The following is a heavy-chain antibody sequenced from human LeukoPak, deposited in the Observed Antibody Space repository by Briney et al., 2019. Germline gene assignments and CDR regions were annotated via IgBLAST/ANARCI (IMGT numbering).Heavy chain of an antibody. Sequence: PSETLFLTCGVYGGSSGGYHWTWIRQTPGKGLEWIGETKHSGFTNYKPSLKSRVTISVDTSKNQFSLNLKFVTAADTAVYYCARQKTAPPIFEYYGMDIWGQGTTVTVSS. CDR1: GGSSGGYH. D-gene: IGHD3-9*01. V-gene: IGHV4-34*01. J-gene: IGHJ6*02. CDR3: ARQKTAPPIFEYYGMDI. CDR2: TKHSGFT.